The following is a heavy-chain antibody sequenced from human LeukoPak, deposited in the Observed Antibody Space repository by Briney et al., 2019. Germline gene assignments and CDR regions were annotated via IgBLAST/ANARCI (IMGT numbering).Heavy chain of an antibody. CDR1: GGSISSGSYH. CDR2: IYTSGST. Sequence: SETLSLTCTVSGGSISSGSYHWSWIRQPAGKGLEWIGRIYTSGSTNYNPSLKSRVTISVDTSKNQFSLKLSSVTAADTAVYYCAMYYYDSSGYRTGWGQGTLVTVSS. J-gene: IGHJ4*02. D-gene: IGHD3-22*01. V-gene: IGHV4-61*02. CDR3: AMYYYDSSGYRTG.